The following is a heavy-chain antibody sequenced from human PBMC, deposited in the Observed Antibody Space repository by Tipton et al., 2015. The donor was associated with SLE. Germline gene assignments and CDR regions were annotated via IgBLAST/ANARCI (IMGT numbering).Heavy chain of an antibody. V-gene: IGHV3-7*01. CDR1: GFAFSSSW. J-gene: IGHJ6*03. CDR3: ARSYYYYYYMDV. CDR2: IKEDGSEK. Sequence: SLRLSCTASGFAFSSSWMNWVRQAPGKGLEWVANIKEDGSEKHYVDSVKDRLTISRDNAKNLLYLQMNSLRAEDTAVYYCARSYYYYYYMDVWGKGTTVTVSS.